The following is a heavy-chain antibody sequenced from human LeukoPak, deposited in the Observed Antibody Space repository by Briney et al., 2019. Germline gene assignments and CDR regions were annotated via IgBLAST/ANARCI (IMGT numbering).Heavy chain of an antibody. CDR1: GYTFISYY. V-gene: IGHV1-46*01. J-gene: IGHJ4*02. CDR2: INPSGATT. D-gene: IGHD3-22*01. CDR3: ARDHYHDSSGYSPDY. Sequence: VASVKVSCKASGYTFISYYIHWVRQAPGQGLEWMGMINPSGATTSYAQKLQGRVTMTRDMSTSTVYMELSSLRSEDTALYYCARDHYHDSSGYSPDYWGQGTLVTVSS.